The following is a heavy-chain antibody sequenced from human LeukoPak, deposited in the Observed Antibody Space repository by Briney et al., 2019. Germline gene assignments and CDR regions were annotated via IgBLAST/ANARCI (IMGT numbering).Heavy chain of an antibody. CDR2: ISSSSSYI. J-gene: IGHJ4*02. D-gene: IGHD2-15*01. CDR1: GFTFSSYS. V-gene: IGHV3-21*01. CDR3: ARDRYCSGGSCFLDY. Sequence: GGSLRLSCAASGFTFSSYSMNWVRQAPGKGLEWVSSISSSSSYIYYADSVKGRFTISRDNAKNSLYLQMNSLRAEDTAVYYCARDRYCSGGSCFLDYWGQGTLVTVSS.